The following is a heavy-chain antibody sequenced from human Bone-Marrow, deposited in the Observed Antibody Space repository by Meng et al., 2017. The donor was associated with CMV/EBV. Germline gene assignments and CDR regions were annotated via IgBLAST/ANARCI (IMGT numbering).Heavy chain of an antibody. V-gene: IGHV3-74*01. CDR1: GFTFSSYW. D-gene: IGHD1-26*01. CDR2: INSDGSAT. Sequence: GESLKISCAASGFTFSSYWMSWVRQAPGKGLVWVSRINSDGSATSYADSVKGRFTISRDNAKNTLYLQMNSLRVEDTAVYYCAKSAVGGNYYYYGMDVWGQGTTVTVSS. CDR3: AKSAVGGNYYYYGMDV. J-gene: IGHJ6*02.